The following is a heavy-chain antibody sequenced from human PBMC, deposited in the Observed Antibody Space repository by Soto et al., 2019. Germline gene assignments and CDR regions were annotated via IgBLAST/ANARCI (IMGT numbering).Heavy chain of an antibody. Sequence: GESLKISCKGSGYSFTSYWIGWVRQMPGKGLEWMGIIYPGDSDTRYSPSFQGQVTISADKSISTAYLQWSSLKASETAMYYCARLSGAIARPYTGMDPWGKGNPVPVYS. J-gene: IGHJ6*04. CDR2: IYPGDSDT. V-gene: IGHV5-51*01. D-gene: IGHD1-26*01. CDR3: ARLSGAIARPYTGMDP. CDR1: GYSFTSYW.